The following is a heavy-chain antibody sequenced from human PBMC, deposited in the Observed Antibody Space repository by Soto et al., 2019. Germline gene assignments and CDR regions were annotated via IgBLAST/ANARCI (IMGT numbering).Heavy chain of an antibody. J-gene: IGHJ4*02. D-gene: IGHD3-22*01. Sequence: SETLSLTCPVSGGSISSGGYYWSWIRQHPGKGLEWIGYIYYSGSTYYNPSLKSRVTISVDTSKNQFSLKLSSVTAADTAVYYCARVVRRYYDSSGYYYARGSYWGQGTLVTVSS. V-gene: IGHV4-31*03. CDR3: ARVVRRYYDSSGYYYARGSY. CDR2: IYYSGST. CDR1: GGSISSGGYY.